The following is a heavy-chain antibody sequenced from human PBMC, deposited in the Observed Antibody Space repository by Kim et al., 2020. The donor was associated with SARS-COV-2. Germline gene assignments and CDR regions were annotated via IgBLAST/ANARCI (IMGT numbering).Heavy chain of an antibody. V-gene: IGHV3-30*18. CDR3: AKDRLYCSSTSCPLYYYYYGMDV. CDR1: GFTFSSYG. D-gene: IGHD2-2*01. Sequence: GGSLRLSCAASGFTFSSYGMHWVRQAPGKGLEWVAVISYDGSNKYYADSVKGRFTISRNNSKNTLYLQMNSLRAEDTAVYYCAKDRLYCSSTSCPLYYYYYGMDVWGQGTTVTVSS. CDR2: ISYDGSNK. J-gene: IGHJ6*02.